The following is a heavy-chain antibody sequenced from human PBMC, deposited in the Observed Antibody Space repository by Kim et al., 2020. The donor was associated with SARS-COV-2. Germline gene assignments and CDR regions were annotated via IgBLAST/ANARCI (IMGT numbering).Heavy chain of an antibody. CDR1: GFTFSDYA. CDR2: TTRDGDGS. CDR3: VRYRRNYGAVH. V-gene: IGHV3-64D*06. D-gene: IGHD3-10*01. J-gene: IGHJ4*02. Sequence: GGSLRLSCSASGFTFSDYAIHWVRRAPGMGLQYVSATTRDGDGSFYADSVKDRFTICRDNSKNTLYLQMSGLRVEDTAVYYCVRYRRNYGAVHWGQGTLVPVSS.